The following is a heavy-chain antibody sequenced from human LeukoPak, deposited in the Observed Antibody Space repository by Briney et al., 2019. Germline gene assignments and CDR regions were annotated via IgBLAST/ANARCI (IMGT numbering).Heavy chain of an antibody. D-gene: IGHD2-21*02. CDR1: GFTVSSNY. CDR3: ARGALGGDLDY. Sequence: GGSLRLSCAASGFTVSSNYMSWVRQAPGKGLEWVSVIYSGGSTYYADSVEGRFTISRDNSKNTLYLQMNSLRAEDTAVYYCARGALGGDLDYWGQGTLVTVSS. V-gene: IGHV3-53*01. J-gene: IGHJ4*02. CDR2: IYSGGST.